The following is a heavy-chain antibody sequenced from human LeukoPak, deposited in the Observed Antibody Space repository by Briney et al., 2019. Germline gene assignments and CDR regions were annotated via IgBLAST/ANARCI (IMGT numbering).Heavy chain of an antibody. D-gene: IGHD2-2*01. Sequence: GSVKVSCKASGYAFTSYGISWVRQAAGQGLEWMGWISAYNGNTNYAQKLQGRVTMTTDTSTSTAYMELRSLRSDDTAVYYCARDCSSTSCSDYWGQGTLVTVSS. V-gene: IGHV1-18*01. CDR3: ARDCSSTSCSDY. CDR1: GYAFTSYG. J-gene: IGHJ4*02. CDR2: ISAYNGNT.